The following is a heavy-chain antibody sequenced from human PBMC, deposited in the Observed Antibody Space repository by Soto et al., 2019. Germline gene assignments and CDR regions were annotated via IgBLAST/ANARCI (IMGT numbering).Heavy chain of an antibody. D-gene: IGHD3-16*01. Sequence: GASVKVSCKSSGNSFVTYAIHWVRQAPGQRLQWMGWINVGSGNTKYAQDFQGRVTFTRDTAATTTFMELSSLRSEDAAVYYCARVPPWGDAGSCYSQHYDSWGQGTLVTVSS. CDR3: ARVPPWGDAGSCYSQHYDS. J-gene: IGHJ4*02. V-gene: IGHV1-3*01. CDR2: INVGSGNT. CDR1: GNSFVTYA.